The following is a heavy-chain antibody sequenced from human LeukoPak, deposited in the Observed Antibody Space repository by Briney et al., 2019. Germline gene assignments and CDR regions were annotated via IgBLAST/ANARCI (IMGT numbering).Heavy chain of an antibody. Sequence: PGGSLRLSCAASGFTFSGYWMSWVRQAPGKGLEWVANINKDGSERYNVDSVKGRFTISRDNANKSLYLQMNSLRAEDTSVYYCARESKGRSKIDNSGHGTLVTASS. CDR3: ARESKGRSKIDN. CDR1: GFTFSGYW. CDR2: INKDGSER. J-gene: IGHJ4*01. V-gene: IGHV3-7*01. D-gene: IGHD4-17*01.